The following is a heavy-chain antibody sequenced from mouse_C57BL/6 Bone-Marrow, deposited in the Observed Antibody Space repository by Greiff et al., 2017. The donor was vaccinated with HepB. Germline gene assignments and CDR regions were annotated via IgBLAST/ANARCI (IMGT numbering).Heavy chain of an antibody. CDR2: IYPRSGNT. Sequence: LQESGAELARPGASVKLSCKASGYTFTSYGISWVKQRTGQGLEWIGEIYPRSGNTYYNEKFKGKATLTADKSSSTAYMELRSLTSEDSAVYFCARWSYGSSYGRFDYWGQGTTLTVSS. CDR1: GYTFTSYG. CDR3: ARWSYGSSYGRFDY. D-gene: IGHD1-1*01. V-gene: IGHV1-81*01. J-gene: IGHJ2*01.